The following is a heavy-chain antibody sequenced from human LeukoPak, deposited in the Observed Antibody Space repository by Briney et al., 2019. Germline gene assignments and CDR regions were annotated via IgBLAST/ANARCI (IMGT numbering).Heavy chain of an antibody. V-gene: IGHV3-23*01. CDR1: GFTFSSYA. Sequence: GGSLRLSCAASGFTFSSYAMSWVRQAPGKGLEWVSAISGSGGSTYCADSVKGRFTISRDNSKNTLYLQMNSLRAEDTAVYYCAKVLVSYGYFDYWGQGTLVTVSS. J-gene: IGHJ4*02. D-gene: IGHD5-18*01. CDR3: AKVLVSYGYFDY. CDR2: ISGSGGST.